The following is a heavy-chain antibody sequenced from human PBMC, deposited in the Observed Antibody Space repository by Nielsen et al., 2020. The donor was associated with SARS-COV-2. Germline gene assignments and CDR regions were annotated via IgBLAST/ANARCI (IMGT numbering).Heavy chain of an antibody. CDR1: GFSFSSYS. V-gene: IGHV3-48*04. J-gene: IGHJ4*02. CDR3: ARDAAYSRFDY. CDR2: ISSTVSTT. D-gene: IGHD4-11*01. Sequence: GESLKISCAASGFSFSSYSMHWVRQAPGKGLEWVSYISSTVSTTDYADSVKGRFTISRDNAGKSLYLQMNSLRAEDTAVYYCARDAAYSRFDYWGQGTLVTVSS.